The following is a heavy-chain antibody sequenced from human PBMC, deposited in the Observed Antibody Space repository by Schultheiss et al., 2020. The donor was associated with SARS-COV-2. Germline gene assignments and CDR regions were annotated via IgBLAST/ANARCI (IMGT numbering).Heavy chain of an antibody. V-gene: IGHV4-31*03. Sequence: LRLSCTVSGGSISSGGYYWSWIRQPPGKGLEWIGYIYYSGSTYYNPSLKSRVTISVDTSKNQFSLKLSSVTAADTAVYYCARDQESDTAMAMGFWFDPWGQGTLVTVSS. J-gene: IGHJ5*02. D-gene: IGHD5-18*01. CDR1: GGSISSGGYY. CDR3: ARDQESDTAMAMGFWFDP. CDR2: IYYSGST.